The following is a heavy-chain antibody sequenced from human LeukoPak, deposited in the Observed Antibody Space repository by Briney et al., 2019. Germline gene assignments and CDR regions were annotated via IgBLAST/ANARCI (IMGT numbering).Heavy chain of an antibody. D-gene: IGHD5-18*01. CDR1: GFTFSSYG. CDR3: AKDHRRQIQLWPDYFDY. Sequence: PGGSLRLSCAASGFTFSSYGMHWVRQAPGKGLEWVAVISYDGSNKYYADSVKGRFTISRDNSKNTLYLQMNSLRAEDTAVYYCAKDHRRQIQLWPDYFDYWGQGTLVTVSS. J-gene: IGHJ4*02. V-gene: IGHV3-30*18. CDR2: ISYDGSNK.